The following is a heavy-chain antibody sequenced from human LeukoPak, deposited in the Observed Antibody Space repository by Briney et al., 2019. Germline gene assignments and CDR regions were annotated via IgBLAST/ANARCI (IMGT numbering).Heavy chain of an antibody. V-gene: IGHV4-34*01. J-gene: IGHJ4*02. CDR1: GGSFSGYY. CDR2: INHSGST. Sequence: PSEALSLTCAVYGGSFSGYYWSWIRQPPGKGLEWIGEINHSGSTNYNPSLKSRVTISVDTSKNQFSLKLSSVTAADTAVYYCAGGRRGYFDYWGQGTLVTVSS. CDR3: AGGRRGYFDY.